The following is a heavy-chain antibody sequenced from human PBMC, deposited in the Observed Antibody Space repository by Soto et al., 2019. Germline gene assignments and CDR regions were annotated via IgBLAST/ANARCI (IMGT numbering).Heavy chain of an antibody. CDR3: ARHMYYGSGSQPLDY. D-gene: IGHD3-10*01. CDR2: IYHSGST. Sequence: PSETLSLTCAVSGGSISSGGYSWSWIRQPPGKGLEWIGYIYHSGSTYYNPSLKSRVTISVDRSKNQFSLKLSSVTAADTAVYYCARHMYYGSGSQPLDYWGQGTLVTVSS. CDR1: GGSISSGGYS. V-gene: IGHV4-30-2*01. J-gene: IGHJ4*02.